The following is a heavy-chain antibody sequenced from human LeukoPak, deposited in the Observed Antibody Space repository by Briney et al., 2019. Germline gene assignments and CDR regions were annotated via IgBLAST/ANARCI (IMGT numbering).Heavy chain of an antibody. V-gene: IGHV5-51*01. CDR3: ARHPVAGRYSYGYDAFDI. J-gene: IGHJ3*02. CDR2: IYPGNSRT. D-gene: IGHD5-18*01. CDR1: GYSFTSYW. Sequence: GESLKISCTASGYSFTSYWIGWVRQMPGKGPEWMGIIYPGNSRTRYSPSFQGQVTISADKSISTAYLQWSSLKASDTAMYYCARHPVAGRYSYGYDAFDIWGQGTMVTVSS.